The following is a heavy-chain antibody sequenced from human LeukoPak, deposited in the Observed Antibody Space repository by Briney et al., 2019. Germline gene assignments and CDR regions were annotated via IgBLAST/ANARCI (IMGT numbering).Heavy chain of an antibody. CDR2: INPNSGGT. V-gene: IGHV1-2*02. D-gene: IGHD3-22*01. CDR1: GYTFTGYY. CDR3: ARHVSSTDLVVEYYFDY. J-gene: IGHJ4*02. Sequence: APVKVSCKASGYTFTGYYMHWVRQAPGQGLEWMGWINPNSGGTNYAQKFQGRVTMTRDTSISTAYMELSRLRSDDTAVYYCARHVSSTDLVVEYYFDYWGQGTLVTVSS.